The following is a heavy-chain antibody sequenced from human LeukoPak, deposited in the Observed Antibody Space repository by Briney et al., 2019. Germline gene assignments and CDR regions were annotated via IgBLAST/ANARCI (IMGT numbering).Heavy chain of an antibody. V-gene: IGHV1-2*04. CDR3: AREHTDYYYGMDV. J-gene: IGHJ6*02. CDR1: GYTFTGYY. CDR2: INPNSGGT. Sequence: ASVKVSCKASGYTFTGYYMHWVRQAPGQGLEWMGRINPNSGGTNYAQKFQGWVTMTRDTSISTAYMELSRLRSDDTAVYYCAREHTDYYYGMDVWGQGTTVTVSS. D-gene: IGHD2-2*02.